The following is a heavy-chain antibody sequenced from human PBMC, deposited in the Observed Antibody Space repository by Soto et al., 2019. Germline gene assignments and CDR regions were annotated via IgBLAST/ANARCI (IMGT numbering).Heavy chain of an antibody. CDR2: INTGNGNV. V-gene: IGHV1-3*04. CDR3: VRSVVVRGVFTFDC. D-gene: IGHD3-10*01. CDR1: GYTFKTYA. Sequence: QVQLVQSGAEVRKPGASVKVSCKASGYTFKTYAMHWVRQAPGQRLEWMGWINTGNGNVKYSQKFQGRVTFTRDTSASTAYMEVSSLRSADTAIYYCVRSVVVRGVFTFDCWGQGTLVTVSS. J-gene: IGHJ4*02.